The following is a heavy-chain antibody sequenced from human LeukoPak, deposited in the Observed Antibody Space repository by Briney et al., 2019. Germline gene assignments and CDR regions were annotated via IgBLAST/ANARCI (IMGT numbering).Heavy chain of an antibody. V-gene: IGHV3-21*01. J-gene: IGHJ1*01. CDR1: GFTFSSYS. D-gene: IGHD4-23*01. CDR3: ASADYGGNSGRYFQH. Sequence: GSLRLSCAASGFTFSSYSMNWVRQAPGKGLEWVSSISSSSSYIYYADSVKGRFTISRDNAKNSLYLQMNSLRAEDTAVYYCASADYGGNSGRYFQHWGQGTLVTVSS. CDR2: ISSSSSYI.